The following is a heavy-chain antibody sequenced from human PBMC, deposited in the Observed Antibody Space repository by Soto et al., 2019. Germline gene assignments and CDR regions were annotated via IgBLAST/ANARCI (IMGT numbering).Heavy chain of an antibody. J-gene: IGHJ4*02. V-gene: IGHV3-21*06. CDR2: ISTGGAYM. Sequence: EVQLVESGGGLVKAGGSLRLFCTASGFTFRNYNMNWVCQAPGKGLEWVSSISTGGAYMFYADTVKGRFTISRDNAQNSLFLKIDSPRAEDTAVYYCARDIASRGGDYFDSWGQGTLVTVSS. D-gene: IGHD3-10*01. CDR3: ARDIASRGGDYFDS. CDR1: GFTFRNYN.